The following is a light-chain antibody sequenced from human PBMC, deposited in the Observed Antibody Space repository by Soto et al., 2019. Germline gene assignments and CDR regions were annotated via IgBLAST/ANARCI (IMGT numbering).Light chain of an antibody. CDR3: QQLGT. CDR2: GAS. J-gene: IGKJ1*01. V-gene: IGKV3-20*01. CDR1: QGVSINY. Sequence: EIVLTQSPGTLSLSPGERATLSCRASQGVSINYLAWYQQKPGQAPRLLIYGASSRATGIPDRFSGSGSGTDFTLTISRLEAEDFAVYYCQQLGTFGQGTKVEIK.